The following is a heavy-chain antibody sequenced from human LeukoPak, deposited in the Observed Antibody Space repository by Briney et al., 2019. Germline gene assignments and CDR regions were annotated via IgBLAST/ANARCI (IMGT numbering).Heavy chain of an antibody. J-gene: IGHJ4*02. V-gene: IGHV3-23*01. CDR3: AKDRMVYGY. CDR2: ISDSGGGT. Sequence: PGGSLRLSCAASGFTFSSYVMNWVRQAPGKGLEWVSGISDSGGGTYYADSVKGRFTISRDNSKNTLYLQMNSLRAEDAAVYYCAKDRMVYGYWGQGTLVAVSS. CDR1: GFTFSSYV. D-gene: IGHD2-8*01.